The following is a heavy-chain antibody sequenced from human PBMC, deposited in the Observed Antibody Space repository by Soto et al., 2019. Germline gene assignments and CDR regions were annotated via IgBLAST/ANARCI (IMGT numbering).Heavy chain of an antibody. D-gene: IGHD3-16*02. CDR1: GFTFSSYS. Sequence: GGSLRLSCAASGFTFSSYSMNWVRQAPGKGLEWVSYISSSSSTIYYADSVKGRFTISRDNAKNSLYLQMNSLRAEDTAVYYCARGGDYIWGSYRLNYFDYWGQGTLVTVSS. V-gene: IGHV3-48*01. CDR2: ISSSSSTI. CDR3: ARGGDYIWGSYRLNYFDY. J-gene: IGHJ4*02.